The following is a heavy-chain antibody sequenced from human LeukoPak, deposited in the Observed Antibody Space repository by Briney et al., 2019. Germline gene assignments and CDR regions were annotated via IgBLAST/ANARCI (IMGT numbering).Heavy chain of an antibody. CDR1: GFTFSSYE. CDR3: AELGITMIGGV. D-gene: IGHD3-10*02. CDR2: TSSSGSTI. J-gene: IGHJ6*04. V-gene: IGHV3-48*03. Sequence: GGPLRLSCAASGFTFSSYEMNWVRQAPGKGLEWVSYTSSSGSTIYYADSVKGRFTISRDNAKNSLYLQMNSLRAEGTAVYYCAELGITMIGGVWGKGTTVTISS.